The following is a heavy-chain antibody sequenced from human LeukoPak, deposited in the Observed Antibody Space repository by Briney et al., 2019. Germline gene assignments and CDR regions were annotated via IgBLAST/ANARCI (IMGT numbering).Heavy chain of an antibody. CDR1: GFTVSSNY. J-gene: IGHJ4*02. CDR2: ISYDGSNK. Sequence: GGSLRLSCAASGFTVSSNYMSWVRQAPGKGLEWVAVISYDGSNKYYADSVKGRFTISRDNSKNTLYLQMNSLRAEDTAVYYCARAGYYDILTGYYPFDYWGQGTLVTVSS. D-gene: IGHD3-9*01. V-gene: IGHV3-30-3*01. CDR3: ARAGYYDILTGYYPFDY.